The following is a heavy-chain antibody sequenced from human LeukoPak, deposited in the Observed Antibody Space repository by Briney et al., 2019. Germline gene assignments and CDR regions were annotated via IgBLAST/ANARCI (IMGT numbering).Heavy chain of an antibody. V-gene: IGHV3-30-3*01. CDR3: AREPPEDDILSGLDY. D-gene: IGHD3-9*01. J-gene: IGHJ4*02. Sequence: GGSLRLSCVASGFTFSRYAMHWVRQAPGKGLEWVAALVSYNGNTEYYADSVKGRFTISRDNSKNTLYLQMSGLRVEDTAVYYCAREPPEDDILSGLDYWGQGTLVTVSS. CDR1: GFTFSRYA. CDR2: VSYNGNTE.